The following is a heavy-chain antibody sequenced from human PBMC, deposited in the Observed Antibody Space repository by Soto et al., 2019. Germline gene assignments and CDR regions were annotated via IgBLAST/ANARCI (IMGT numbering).Heavy chain of an antibody. CDR1: GYSFTSYG. D-gene: IGHD2-21*01. J-gene: IGHJ6*02. CDR3: ARDVPDTSLFFYYYGMDV. Sequence: QVHLVQSGAEVRKPWASVKVSCKASGYSFTSYGISWVRQAPGQGLEWMGWISTDNGNTNYAHNLQGRVSMTIDPSTSTAYMELWSLGSDDTAVYYCARDVPDTSLFFYYYGMDVWGQGTTVTVSS. V-gene: IGHV1-18*01. CDR2: ISTDNGNT.